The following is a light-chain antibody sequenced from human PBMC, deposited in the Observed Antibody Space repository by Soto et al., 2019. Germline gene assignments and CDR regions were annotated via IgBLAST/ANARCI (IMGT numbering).Light chain of an antibody. V-gene: IGLV2-8*01. J-gene: IGLJ1*01. CDR1: KNDIGVCDF. Sequence: QAALTHPPSASGSPGQSVTISCTGTKNDIGVCDFVSWYQHHPGKAPRLIIYEVVQRPSGVPDRFSGSKSGNTASLTVSGLQAADEADYFCKSYAGSNTYVFGSGTKVTVL. CDR2: EVV. CDR3: KSYAGSNTYV.